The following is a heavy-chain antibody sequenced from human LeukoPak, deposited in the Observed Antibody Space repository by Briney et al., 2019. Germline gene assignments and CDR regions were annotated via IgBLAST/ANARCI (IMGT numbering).Heavy chain of an antibody. J-gene: IGHJ4*02. Sequence: SETLSLTCTVSDASISSYYWSWIRQPPGKGPEWIAYIYYSGSTNYNPSFKSRVTISADTPKNQFSLKVSSVTAAHTAVYYCARGPHSGSYYFDYWGQGTLVTVSS. CDR2: IYYSGST. V-gene: IGHV4-59*01. CDR3: ARGPHSGSYYFDY. CDR1: DASISSYY. D-gene: IGHD1-26*01.